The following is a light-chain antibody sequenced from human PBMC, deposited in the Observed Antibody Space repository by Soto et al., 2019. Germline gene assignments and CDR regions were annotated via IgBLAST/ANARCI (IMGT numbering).Light chain of an antibody. CDR1: SSDVGGYNY. Sequence: QSALTQPRSVSGSPGQSVTISCTGTSSDVGGYNYVSWYQQHPGKAPKVMIYDVSERPSGVPDRFSGSKSVNTASLTISGRQAEDEADYYCCSYAGSPRYVFGTGTKVTVL. V-gene: IGLV2-11*01. CDR3: CSYAGSPRYV. CDR2: DVS. J-gene: IGLJ1*01.